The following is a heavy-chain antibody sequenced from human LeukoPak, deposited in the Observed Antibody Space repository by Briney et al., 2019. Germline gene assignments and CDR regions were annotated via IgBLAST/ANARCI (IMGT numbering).Heavy chain of an antibody. CDR2: IYNSGST. Sequence: SETLSLTCTVSGGSISSSSYSWGWIRQPPGKGLEWIGNIYNSGSTYSNPSLKSRVTMSVDTSQNQFSLKMTSVTAADTAVYYCAAEGLFTGTGPWGQGILVTVSS. D-gene: IGHD1-7*01. CDR3: AAEGLFTGTGP. V-gene: IGHV4-39*07. J-gene: IGHJ5*02. CDR1: GGSISSSSYS.